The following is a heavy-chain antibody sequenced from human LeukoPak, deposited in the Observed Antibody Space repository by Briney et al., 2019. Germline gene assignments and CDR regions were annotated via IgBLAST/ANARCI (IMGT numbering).Heavy chain of an antibody. V-gene: IGHV4-34*01. Sequence: KTSETLSLTCAVYGGSFSGYYWSWIRQPPGKGLEWIGEINHSGSTNYNPSLKSRVTISVDTSKNQFSLKLSSVTAADTAVYYCARGSGPSDYWGRGTLVTVSS. D-gene: IGHD3-10*01. CDR1: GGSFSGYY. CDR3: ARGSGPSDY. CDR2: INHSGST. J-gene: IGHJ4*02.